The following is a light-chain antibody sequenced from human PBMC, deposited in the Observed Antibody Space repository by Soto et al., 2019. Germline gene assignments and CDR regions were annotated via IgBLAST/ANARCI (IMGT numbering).Light chain of an antibody. CDR1: SSNIGAGYP. CDR2: GNT. Sequence: QSVLTQPPSVSGAPGQRVTIYCTGTSSNIGAGYPVHWYQQLPGTAPKLLIFGNTNRPSGVPDRFSGSRSGLAITGLQAEDEADYYCSSYTSTSTPDVFGTGTKLTVL. V-gene: IGLV1-40*01. J-gene: IGLJ1*01. CDR3: SSYTSTSTPDV.